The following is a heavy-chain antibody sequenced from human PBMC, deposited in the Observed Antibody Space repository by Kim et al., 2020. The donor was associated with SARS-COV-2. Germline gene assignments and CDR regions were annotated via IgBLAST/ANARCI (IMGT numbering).Heavy chain of an antibody. CDR3: ARRYFDKYFFDY. Sequence: GGSLRLSCAASGFTCNTYWMTWVRQAPGKGLEWVANIKHDGTEKYYLDSVSGRFTISRDNAQNSLYLQMNTLRAEDTAVYYCARRYFDKYFFDYWGHGALVTVSS. J-gene: IGHJ4*01. CDR1: GFTCNTYW. V-gene: IGHV3-7*01. CDR2: IKHDGTEK. D-gene: IGHD3-9*01.